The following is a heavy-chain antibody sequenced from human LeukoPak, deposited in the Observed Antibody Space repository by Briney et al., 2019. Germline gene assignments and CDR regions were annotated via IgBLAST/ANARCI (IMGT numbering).Heavy chain of an antibody. CDR2: INPSGGST. V-gene: IGHV1-46*03. CDR1: GYTFTSYY. CDR3: ARERTEEYSSSSGIDY. D-gene: IGHD6-6*01. Sequence: ASVKVSCKASGYTFTSYYMHWVRQAPGQGLEWMGIINPSGGSTSYAQKFQGRVTITRDTSTSTVYMELSSLRSEDTAVYYCARERTEEYSSSSGIDYWGQGTLVTVSS. J-gene: IGHJ4*01.